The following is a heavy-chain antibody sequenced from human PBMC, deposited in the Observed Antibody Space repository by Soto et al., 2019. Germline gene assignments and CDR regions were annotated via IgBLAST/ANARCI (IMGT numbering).Heavy chain of an antibody. CDR2: IYYSGST. D-gene: IGHD2-21*02. J-gene: IGHJ4*02. Sequence: QVQLQESGPGLVKPSETLSLTCTVSGGSVSSGFHYWSWIRQPPGKGLEWIWNIYYSGSTNYNPSLKSRVTISVDTSKNQFSLKLNSVTAADTAVYYCARRPATAFYYFDYWGQGTLVTVSS. CDR3: ARRPATAFYYFDY. CDR1: GGSVSSGFHY. V-gene: IGHV4-61*01.